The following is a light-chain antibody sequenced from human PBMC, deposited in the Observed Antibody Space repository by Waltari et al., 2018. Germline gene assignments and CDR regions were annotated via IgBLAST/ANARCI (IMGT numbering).Light chain of an antibody. CDR3: QQYGSSVMYT. V-gene: IGKV3-20*01. Sequence: VLTPSPGTLSLSPGERATISCRASQSLTKKYLAWYQQKPGQAPRLPIYGASSRAAGIPDRFSGSASGTDFTLTISRLEPEDFAVYYCQQYGSSVMYTFGQGTKLEIK. CDR1: QSLTKKY. CDR2: GAS. J-gene: IGKJ2*01.